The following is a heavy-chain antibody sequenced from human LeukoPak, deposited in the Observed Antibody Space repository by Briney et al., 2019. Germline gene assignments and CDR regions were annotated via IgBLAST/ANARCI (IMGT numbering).Heavy chain of an antibody. CDR2: ISSSSSYI. D-gene: IGHD5-18*01. Sequence: GGSLRLSCAASGFTFSSYSMNWVRQAPGKGLEWVSSISSSSSYIYYADSVKGRFTISRDNAKNSLYLQMNSLRAEDTAVYYCAGDYVDTVGMDVWGQGTTVTVSS. J-gene: IGHJ6*02. CDR3: AGDYVDTVGMDV. CDR1: GFTFSSYS. V-gene: IGHV3-21*01.